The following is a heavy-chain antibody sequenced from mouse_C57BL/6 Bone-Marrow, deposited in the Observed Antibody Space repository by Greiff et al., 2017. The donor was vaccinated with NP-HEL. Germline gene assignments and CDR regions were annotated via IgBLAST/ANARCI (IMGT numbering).Heavy chain of an antibody. V-gene: IGHV5-2*01. J-gene: IGHJ1*03. CDR3: ARNYGNYVDWYFDV. CDR2: INSDGGST. Sequence: EVMLVESGGGLVQPGESLKLSCESNEYEFPSHDMSWVRKTPEKRLELVAAINSDGGSTYYPDTMERRFIISRDNTKKTLYLQMSSLRSEDTALYYCARNYGNYVDWYFDVWGTGTTVTVSS. CDR1: EYEFPSHD. D-gene: IGHD2-1*01.